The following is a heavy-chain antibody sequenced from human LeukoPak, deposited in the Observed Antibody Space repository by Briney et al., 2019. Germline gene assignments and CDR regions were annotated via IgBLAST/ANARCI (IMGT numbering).Heavy chain of an antibody. Sequence: ASETLSLTCTVSGDSTSNFYWNWIRQSPGKGLEWIGNIHYSGSSVYNPSLKSRGAISIDTSRRQFFLKLNSVTAADTAIYFCALAPNSNWFDFWGPGTLVTVSS. V-gene: IGHV4-59*03. CDR3: ALAPNSNWFDF. J-gene: IGHJ5*01. CDR1: GDSTSNFY. CDR2: IHYSGSS. D-gene: IGHD2-8*01.